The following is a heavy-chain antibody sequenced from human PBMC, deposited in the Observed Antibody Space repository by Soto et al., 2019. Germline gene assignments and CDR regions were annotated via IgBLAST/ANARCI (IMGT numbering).Heavy chain of an antibody. CDR3: EIVNFCSGYYIDY. CDR1: GGTFSSYA. D-gene: IGHD3-3*01. V-gene: IGHV1-69*13. Sequence: SVKVSCKASGGTFSSYAISWVRQAPGQGLEWMGGIIPIFGTANYAQKFQGRVTITADESTSTAYMELSSLRSEDTAVYYCEIVNFCSGYYIDYGGQGTLVTVS. CDR2: IIPIFGTA. J-gene: IGHJ4*02.